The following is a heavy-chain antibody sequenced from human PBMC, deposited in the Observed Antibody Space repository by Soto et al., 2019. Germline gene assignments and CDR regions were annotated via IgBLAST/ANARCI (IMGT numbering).Heavy chain of an antibody. CDR3: ANITSGSYGGDY. V-gene: IGHV1-69*02. Sequence: QVQLVQSGAEVKKPGSSVKVSCKASGVTFSTYTVTWVRQAPGQGLEWMGRIIPIVGIVNYAQKFQGRVTINAGKSTNKAYMELRSLRSGDTAVYYCANITSGSYGGDYWGQGTLVTVSS. CDR2: IIPIVGIV. CDR1: GVTFSTYT. J-gene: IGHJ4*02. D-gene: IGHD1-26*01.